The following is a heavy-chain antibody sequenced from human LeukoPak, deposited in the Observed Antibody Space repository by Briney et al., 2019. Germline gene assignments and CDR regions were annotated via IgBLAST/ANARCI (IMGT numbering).Heavy chain of an antibody. CDR1: GFTFSNYW. CDR3: IRDFRSADL. J-gene: IGHJ5*02. CDR2: IYVDGRTT. Sequence: GGSLRLSCVAPGFTFSNYWMHWVRQPPGKGLVWVSRIYVDGRTTNYADSVKGRFTISRDNAKNTVYLEMNSLSVEDTATYYCIRDFRSADLWGQGTLVTVTS. V-gene: IGHV3-74*01.